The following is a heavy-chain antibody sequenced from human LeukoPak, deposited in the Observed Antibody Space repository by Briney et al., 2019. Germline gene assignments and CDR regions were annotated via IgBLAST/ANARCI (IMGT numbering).Heavy chain of an antibody. Sequence: GGSLRLFCVASGFTFRTYGMPWVRQAPGKGLEWGPFIRYDGSNKYYADSVKGRFTISRDNSKNTLYLQMNSLRAEDTAVYYCAKGHDFWSGPNYFDYWGQGTLVTVSP. J-gene: IGHJ4*02. CDR1: GFTFRTYG. D-gene: IGHD3-3*01. V-gene: IGHV3-30*02. CDR3: AKGHDFWSGPNYFDY. CDR2: IRYDGSNK.